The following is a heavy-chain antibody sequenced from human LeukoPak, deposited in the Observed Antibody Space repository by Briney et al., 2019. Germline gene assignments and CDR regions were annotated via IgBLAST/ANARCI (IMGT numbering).Heavy chain of an antibody. CDR3: ARERVTTTAFDI. CDR2: ITTSSGQI. Sequence: PGGSLRLSCAASGFTFSSYPMSWVRQAPGKGLEWVSYITTSSGQIYYGDSVKGRSTISRDNAKNSLYLQMNSLRAEDTAVYYCARERVTTTAFDIWGQGTMVTVSS. D-gene: IGHD5-12*01. CDR1: GFTFSSYP. J-gene: IGHJ3*02. V-gene: IGHV3-21*01.